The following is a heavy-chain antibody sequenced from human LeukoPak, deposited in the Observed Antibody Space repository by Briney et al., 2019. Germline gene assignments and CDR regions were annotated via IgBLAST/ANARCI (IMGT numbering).Heavy chain of an antibody. V-gene: IGHV3-33*01. CDR2: IWYDGSNK. CDR3: ARDRDYYFDY. CDR1: GFTFSSYG. J-gene: IGHJ4*02. D-gene: IGHD3-10*01. Sequence: PGRSLRLSCAASGFTFSSYGMHWVRQAPGKGLEWVAVIWYDGSNKYYADFVKGRFTISRDNSKNTLYLQMNSLRAEDTAVYYCARDRDYYFDYWGQGTLVTVSS.